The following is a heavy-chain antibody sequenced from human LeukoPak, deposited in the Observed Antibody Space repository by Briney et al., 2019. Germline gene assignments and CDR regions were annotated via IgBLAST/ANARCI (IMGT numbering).Heavy chain of an antibody. CDR2: VDGGGGGT. J-gene: IGHJ4*02. V-gene: IGHV3-23*01. D-gene: IGHD3-3*01. CDR1: GFTLSSYA. Sequence: GGSLRLSCAASGFTLSSYAMTWVRQAPGRGLEWVSSVDGGGGGTYYADSVKGRFTISRDNTMNSLYLRMSSLRAEDTAVYYCATDRGWRTSGYYLYYFEYWGQGTLVTFSS. CDR3: ATDRGWRTSGYYLYYFEY.